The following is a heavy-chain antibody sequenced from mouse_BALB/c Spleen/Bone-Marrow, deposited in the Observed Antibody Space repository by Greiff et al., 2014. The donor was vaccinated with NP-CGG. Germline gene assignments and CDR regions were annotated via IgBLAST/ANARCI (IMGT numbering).Heavy chain of an antibody. V-gene: IGHV5-6*01. CDR1: GFTFSSYG. J-gene: IGHJ2*01. D-gene: IGHD2-4*01. CDR2: ISSGGSYT. Sequence: VQLKESGGDLVKPGGSLKLSCAASGFTFSSYGMSWVRQTPDKRLEWVATISSGGSYTYYPDSVKGRFTISRDNAKNTLYLQMSSLKSEDTAMYYCARQTYYDYDGYFDYRGQGTTLTVSS. CDR3: ARQTYYDYDGYFDY.